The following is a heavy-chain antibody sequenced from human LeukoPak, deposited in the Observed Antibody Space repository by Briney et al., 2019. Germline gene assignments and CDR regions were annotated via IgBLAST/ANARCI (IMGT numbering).Heavy chain of an antibody. CDR2: INPNSGGT. D-gene: IGHD6-13*01. V-gene: IGHV1-2*02. CDR1: GYTFTGYY. CDR3: ARDPNRPPRAAKDY. J-gene: IGHJ4*02. Sequence: ASVKVSCKASGYTFTGYYMHWVRQAPGQGLEWMGWINPNSGGTNYAQKFQGRVTMTRDTSISTAYMELSRLRSDDTAVYYCARDPNRPPRAAKDYWGQGTLVTVSS.